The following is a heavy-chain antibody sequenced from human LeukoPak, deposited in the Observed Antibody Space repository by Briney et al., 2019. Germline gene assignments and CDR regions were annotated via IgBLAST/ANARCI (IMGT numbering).Heavy chain of an antibody. CDR3: ARGYYDSSDYEYFQH. D-gene: IGHD3-22*01. CDR2: INPSGGST. J-gene: IGHJ1*01. V-gene: IGHV1-46*01. CDR1: GYTFTSYY. Sequence: ASVKVSCKASGYTFTSYYIHWVRQAPGQGLEWMGIINPSGGSTSYAQKFQSRVTMTRDTSIITAYMELSRLRSDDTAVYFCARGYYDSSDYEYFQHWGQGTLVTVSS.